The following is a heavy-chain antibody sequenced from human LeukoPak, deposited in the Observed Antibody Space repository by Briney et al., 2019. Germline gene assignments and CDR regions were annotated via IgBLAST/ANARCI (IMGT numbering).Heavy chain of an antibody. Sequence: SESLSLTCTVSGGSFSSYYWSWIRQPPGKGLEWIGYIYYSGSTNYNPSLKRRVTISVDTSKNQFSLKLSSVTAADTAVYYCARTRHTAVVVDYWGQGTLVTVSS. D-gene: IGHD2-15*01. CDR2: IYYSGST. V-gene: IGHV4-59*01. CDR3: ARTRHTAVVVDY. J-gene: IGHJ4*02. CDR1: GGSFSSYY.